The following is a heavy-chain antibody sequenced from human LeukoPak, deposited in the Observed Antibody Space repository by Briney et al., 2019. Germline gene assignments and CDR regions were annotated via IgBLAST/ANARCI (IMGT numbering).Heavy chain of an antibody. Sequence: SETLSLTCAVYGGSSTTYYWSWIRQPPGKGLEWIGEINHSGSTNYNPSLKSRVTISVDSSKNQFSLKLNSVTAADTAVYYCARGLGSWYNYWGQGTPVTVSP. CDR3: ARGLGSWYNY. J-gene: IGHJ4*02. V-gene: IGHV4-34*01. CDR1: GGSSTTYY. D-gene: IGHD6-13*01. CDR2: INHSGST.